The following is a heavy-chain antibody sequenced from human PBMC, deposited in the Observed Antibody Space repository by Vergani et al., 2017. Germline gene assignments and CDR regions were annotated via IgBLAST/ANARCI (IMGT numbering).Heavy chain of an antibody. CDR3: ARDSMVRGVMVY. J-gene: IGHJ4*02. V-gene: IGHV3-23*01. Sequence: EVQLLESGGGLAQPGGSLRLSCAASGFTFRNYAMTWVRQAPGKGLEWVSSVSGSSATPYYADSVKGRFIISRDNSKNTLHLQMNSLRAEDTAVYYCARDSMVRGVMVYWGQGTLVTVSS. CDR1: GFTFRNYA. D-gene: IGHD3-10*01. CDR2: VSGSSATP.